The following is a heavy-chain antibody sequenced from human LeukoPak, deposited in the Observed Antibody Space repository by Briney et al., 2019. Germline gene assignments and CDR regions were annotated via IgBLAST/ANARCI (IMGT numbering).Heavy chain of an antibody. CDR3: ARDPDYYDISTVGMDV. CDR2: ISAHNGDT. J-gene: IGHJ6*02. CDR1: GYTFNRYG. V-gene: IGHV1-18*01. Sequence: GASVKVSCKASGYTFNRYGITWARQAPGQGLEWMGWISAHNGDTHYAQNLQGRVTMTTDTSTSTAFMELRSLRSDDTAVYYCARDPDYYDISTVGMDVWGQGTTVTVSS. D-gene: IGHD3-9*01.